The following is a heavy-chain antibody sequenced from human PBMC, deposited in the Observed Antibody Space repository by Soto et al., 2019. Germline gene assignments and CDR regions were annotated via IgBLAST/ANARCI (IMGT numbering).Heavy chain of an antibody. CDR1: GGSVSSGSYY. V-gene: IGHV4-61*01. J-gene: IGHJ4*02. D-gene: IGHD2-15*01. Sequence: PSETLSLTCTVSGGSVSSGSYYWSWIRQPPGKGLEWIGYIYYSGSTNYNPSLKSRVTISVDTSKNQFSLKLSSVTAADTAVYYCARSVWFSGGRSPSIFYTWGQEAVVPISS. CDR3: ARSVWFSGGRSPSIFYT. CDR2: IYYSGST.